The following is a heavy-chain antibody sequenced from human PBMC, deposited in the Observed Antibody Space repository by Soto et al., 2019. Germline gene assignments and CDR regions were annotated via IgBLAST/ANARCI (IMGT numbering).Heavy chain of an antibody. CDR1: GFTFRSYA. CDR3: AKGVTTVSATYFQP. D-gene: IGHD2-8*01. Sequence: EVQLLESGGGLVQPGRSLRLSCVASGFTFRSYAMNWVRQAPGKGLEWVSVISGSGGSTYYADSVKGRFTISRDNSKNTLYLNMNSLRAEATAVYYCAKGVTTVSATYFQPWGQGTLVTVSS. V-gene: IGHV3-23*01. CDR2: ISGSGGST. J-gene: IGHJ1*01.